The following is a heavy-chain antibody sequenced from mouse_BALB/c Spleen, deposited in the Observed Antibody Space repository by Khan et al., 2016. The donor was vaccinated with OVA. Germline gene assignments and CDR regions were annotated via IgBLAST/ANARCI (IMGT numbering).Heavy chain of an antibody. J-gene: IGHJ3*01. D-gene: IGHD1-1*01. CDR3: TRGGYGSPFAY. CDR2: IHPSNGGT. CDR1: GYTFTSYY. V-gene: IGHV1S81*02. Sequence: HVQLQQPGAELVKPGASVKLSCKSFGYTFTSYYMYLVKQRPGQGLEWLGEIHPSNGGTNVNEKFKSKATLTVDKSSSTAYMEVSSLTSEDSAVYDCTRGGYGSPFAYWGQGTMVTVSA.